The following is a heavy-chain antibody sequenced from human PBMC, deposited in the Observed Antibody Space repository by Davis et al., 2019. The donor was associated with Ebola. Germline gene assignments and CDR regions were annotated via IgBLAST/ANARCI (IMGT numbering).Heavy chain of an antibody. J-gene: IGHJ5*02. CDR1: GFTFSTYF. D-gene: IGHD3-22*01. CDR3: ARDYYDSSGFYYNPARIDP. Sequence: GGSLRLSCAASGFTFSTYFMHWVRQAPGKGLEWVAVISYDGSDQYYADSVKGRFTIPRDNSKNTLYLQMNSLRPEDTAVYYCARDYYDSSGFYYNPARIDPWGQGTLVTVSS. CDR2: ISYDGSDQ. V-gene: IGHV3-30-3*01.